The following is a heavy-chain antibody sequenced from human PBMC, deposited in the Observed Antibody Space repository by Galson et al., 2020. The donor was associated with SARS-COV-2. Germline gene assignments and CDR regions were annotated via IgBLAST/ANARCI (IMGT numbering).Heavy chain of an antibody. V-gene: IGHV3-66*01. CDR1: GCTVSTYY. J-gene: IGHJ6*04. D-gene: IGHD2-15*01. CDR2: IYSAGTT. CDR3: ARGGGWSGMDV. Sequence: GESLKLSCAVFGCTVSTYYMSWVRQAPGKGLEWVLVIYSAGTTYYADSLKGRFSISRDNSKNTLYLQMNSLRDEDTAVYYCARGGGWSGMDVWGKGTTVTISS.